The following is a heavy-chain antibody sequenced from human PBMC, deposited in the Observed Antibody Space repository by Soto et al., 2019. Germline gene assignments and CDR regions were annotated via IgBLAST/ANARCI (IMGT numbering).Heavy chain of an antibody. CDR3: AKNTGGNSYYFDF. V-gene: IGHV3-30*18. CDR1: GFTFSYYG. D-gene: IGHD2-21*01. CDR2: VSSDGSNL. Sequence: QVQLVESGGGVVQPGRSLRLSCAASGFTFSYYGMHWVRQAPGKGLECVALVSSDGSNLFYADSVKGRFTISRDSSKNTLYLQMNSLRAEDTAVYYCAKNTGGNSYYFDFWGQGTLVTVSS. J-gene: IGHJ4*02.